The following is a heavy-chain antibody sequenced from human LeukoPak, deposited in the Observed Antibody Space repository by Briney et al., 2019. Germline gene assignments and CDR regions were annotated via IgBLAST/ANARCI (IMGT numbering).Heavy chain of an antibody. D-gene: IGHD3-22*01. CDR2: MNPNSGNT. CDR3: ARGPGYDSSGYHLFDY. Sequence: GASVKVSCKASGYTFTSYEINWVRQATGQGLEWMGWMNPNSGNTGYAQKFQGRVTMTRNTSISTAYMELSSLKSEDTAVYYCARGPGYDSSGYHLFDYWGQGTLVTVSS. CDR1: GYTFTSYE. V-gene: IGHV1-8*01. J-gene: IGHJ4*02.